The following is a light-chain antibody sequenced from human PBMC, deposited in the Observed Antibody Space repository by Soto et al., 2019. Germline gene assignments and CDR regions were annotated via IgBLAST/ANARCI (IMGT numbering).Light chain of an antibody. V-gene: IGKV3-20*01. Sequence: EIVMTQSPATLSVSPGGRATLSCRASQSISDTLAWYQQKPGQAPRLLIYGASSRATGIPDRFSGSGSGTDFTLTISRLEPEDFAVYYCQQYGSSLLTFGGGTKVEIK. J-gene: IGKJ4*01. CDR1: QSISDT. CDR2: GAS. CDR3: QQYGSSLLT.